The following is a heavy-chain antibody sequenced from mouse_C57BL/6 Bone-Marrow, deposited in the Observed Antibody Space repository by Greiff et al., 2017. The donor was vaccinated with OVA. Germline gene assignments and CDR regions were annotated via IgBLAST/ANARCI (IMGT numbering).Heavy chain of an antibody. D-gene: IGHD2-3*01. CDR1: GYTFPDYY. V-gene: IGHV1-26*01. CDR2: LNPNNGGT. J-gene: IGHJ3*01. Sequence: VQLQQSGPELVKPGASVKISCKASGYTFPDYYMNWVTQSHGQSLEWIGDLNPNNGGTSYNQKFKGKATLTGDKSSSTAYMELRSLTSEDSAVYYCARWLLRRGFAYWGQGTLVTVSA. CDR3: ARWLLRRGFAY.